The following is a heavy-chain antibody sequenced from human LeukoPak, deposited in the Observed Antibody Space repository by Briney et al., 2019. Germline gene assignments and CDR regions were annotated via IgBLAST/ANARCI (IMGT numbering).Heavy chain of an antibody. CDR2: VYYNGNI. Sequence: SETLSLTCTVSGDSIRSSSYYWGWIRQPPGKGLEWIASVYYNGNIYYNQSFRSRVTMSVDTSKNQFSLSLTSVTAADTAVYYCARLRHDSSGYYWFGPWGRGTLVTVSS. V-gene: IGHV4-39*01. J-gene: IGHJ5*02. CDR1: GDSIRSSSYY. D-gene: IGHD3-22*01. CDR3: ARLRHDSSGYYWFGP.